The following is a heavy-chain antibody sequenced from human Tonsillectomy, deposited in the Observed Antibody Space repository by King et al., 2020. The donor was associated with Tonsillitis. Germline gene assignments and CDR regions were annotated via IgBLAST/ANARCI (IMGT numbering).Heavy chain of an antibody. CDR2: IWYDGSNK. V-gene: IGHV3-33*08. CDR1: GFTFSSYG. J-gene: IGHJ4*02. Sequence: VQLVESGGGVVQPGRSLRLSCAASGFTFSSYGMHWVRQAPGKGLEWVAVIWYDGSNKYYADSVKGRFTISRDNSKNTLYLQMNSLRAEETAVYYCASDPVYCSGGSCPTLDYWGQGTLVTVSS. CDR3: ASDPVYCSGGSCPTLDY. D-gene: IGHD2-15*01.